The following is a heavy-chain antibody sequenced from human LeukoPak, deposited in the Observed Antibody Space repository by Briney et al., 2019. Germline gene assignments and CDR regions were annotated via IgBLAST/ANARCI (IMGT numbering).Heavy chain of an antibody. D-gene: IGHD3-22*01. CDR3: ARDHYYDSSGYSPDY. Sequence: GGSLRLSCAASGFTFSSYAMHWVRQAPGKGLEWVAVISYDGSNKYYADSVKGRFTISRDNSKNTLYLQMNSLRAEDTAVNYCARDHYYDSSGYSPDYWGQGTLVTVSS. CDR2: ISYDGSNK. V-gene: IGHV3-30*01. J-gene: IGHJ4*02. CDR1: GFTFSSYA.